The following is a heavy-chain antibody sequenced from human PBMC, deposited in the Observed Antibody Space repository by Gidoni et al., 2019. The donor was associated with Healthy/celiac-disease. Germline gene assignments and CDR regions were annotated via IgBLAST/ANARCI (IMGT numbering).Heavy chain of an antibody. V-gene: IGHV3-33*01. J-gene: IGHJ4*02. CDR1: GCTCRNYG. CDR3: ARGLGKQWLVPFDY. Sequence: QGQLVASGGGVVQTGRSLRLSCAASGCTCRNYGMHWVRQAPGKGLAWVAVIWYDGSNKHYTDSVKGRFTISRDNSKNTLDLQMNSLRAEDTAVYYCARGLGKQWLVPFDYWGQGTLVIVSS. CDR2: IWYDGSNK. D-gene: IGHD6-19*01.